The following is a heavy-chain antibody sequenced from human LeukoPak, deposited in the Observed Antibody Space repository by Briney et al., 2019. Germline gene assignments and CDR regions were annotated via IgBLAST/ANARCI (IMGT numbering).Heavy chain of an antibody. D-gene: IGHD3-3*01. V-gene: IGHV4-59*01. Sequence: SETLSLTCTVSGGSINSYYWSWVRQPPGKGLEWIGYIYYSGSTNYNPSLKSRVTMSVDTSKNQFSLKLSSVTAVDTAVYYCARVVGVTIYGVANPHFDYWGQGTLVTVSS. CDR3: ARVVGVTIYGVANPHFDY. J-gene: IGHJ4*02. CDR1: GGSINSYY. CDR2: IYYSGST.